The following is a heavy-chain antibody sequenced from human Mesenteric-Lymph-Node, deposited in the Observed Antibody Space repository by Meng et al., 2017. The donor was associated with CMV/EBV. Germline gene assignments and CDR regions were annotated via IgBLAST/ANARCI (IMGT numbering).Heavy chain of an antibody. CDR2: IYHSGST. V-gene: IGHV4-38-2*02. J-gene: IGHJ5*02. CDR3: ARDHGTMIVVAPEWFDP. Sequence: SETLSLTCTVSGYSISSGYYWGWIRQPPGKGLEWIGSIYHSGSTYYNPSLKSRVTISVDTSKNQFSLKLSSVTAADTAVYHCARDHGTMIVVAPEWFDPWGQGTLVTVSS. CDR1: GYSISSGYY. D-gene: IGHD3-22*01.